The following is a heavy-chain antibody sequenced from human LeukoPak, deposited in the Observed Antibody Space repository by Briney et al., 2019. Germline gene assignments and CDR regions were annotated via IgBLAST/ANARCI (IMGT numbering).Heavy chain of an antibody. CDR3: ANGWSPDY. CDR1: GFTFSRSG. D-gene: IGHD2-15*01. Sequence: GGSLRLSCATSGFTFSRSGMTWVRQAPGKGLEWVSGVSGSGGSTYYADSVKGRFTISRDNSKNTLYLQMNSLRAEDTAVYHCANGWSPDYWGRGTLVTVSS. CDR2: VSGSGGST. V-gene: IGHV3-23*01. J-gene: IGHJ4*02.